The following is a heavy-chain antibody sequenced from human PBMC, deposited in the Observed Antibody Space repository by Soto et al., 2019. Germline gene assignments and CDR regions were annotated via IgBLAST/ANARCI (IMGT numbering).Heavy chain of an antibody. CDR1: GGSISSSY. CDR3: ARSVVHQWLVHDAFDV. D-gene: IGHD6-19*01. V-gene: IGHV4-59*01. Sequence: SETLSLTCTVSGGSISSSYWSWIRQSPGKGLEWIAYIYYSGTTNYNPSLESRVTISIDTSKNQFSLRLTSVTAADTAVYYCARSVVHQWLVHDAFDVWGRGALVTVSS. J-gene: IGHJ3*01. CDR2: IYYSGTT.